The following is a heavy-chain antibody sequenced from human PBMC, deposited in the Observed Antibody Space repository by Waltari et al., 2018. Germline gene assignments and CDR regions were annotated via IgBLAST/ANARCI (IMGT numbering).Heavy chain of an antibody. Sequence: EVHLVESGGGLVKPGGSLRVSCAASGFAVRRFSINWIRQTPGKGLEWVSSISKSGRVTEYADSVKGRFTFSRDNANNSVYLQMNSLRVEDTAVYYCNVELAEAGNWGQGTLVTVSP. D-gene: IGHD6-13*01. CDR3: NVELAEAGN. CDR1: GFAVRRFS. J-gene: IGHJ4*02. V-gene: IGHV3-21*06. CDR2: ISKSGRVT.